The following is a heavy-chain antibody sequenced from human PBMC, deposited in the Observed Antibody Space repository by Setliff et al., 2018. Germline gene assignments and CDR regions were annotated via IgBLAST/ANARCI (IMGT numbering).Heavy chain of an antibody. V-gene: IGHV4-61*09. Sequence: SETLSLTCTVSGDYPSSGSYYWSWIRQPAGKGLEWIGHIYIGGSANYNPSLKSRVTMSMDTSKNQFSLKLNSVPAADMALYYCEREQWLDPPGYYYMDVWAKGTTVTVSS. CDR3: EREQWLDPPGYYYMDV. D-gene: IGHD6-19*01. CDR2: IYIGGSA. CDR1: GDYPSSGSYY. J-gene: IGHJ6*03.